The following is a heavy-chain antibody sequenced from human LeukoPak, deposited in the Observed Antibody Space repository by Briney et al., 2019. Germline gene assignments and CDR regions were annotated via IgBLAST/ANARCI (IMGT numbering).Heavy chain of an antibody. CDR2: INPSGGST. Sequence: ASVKVSCKASGYTFTSYYMHWVRQAPGQGLEWMGIINPSGGSTSYAQKFQGRVTMTRDTSTSTVYMGLSSLRSEDTAVYYCARELSTTVTDGGFDPWGQGTLVTVSS. CDR1: GYTFTSYY. V-gene: IGHV1-46*01. D-gene: IGHD4-17*01. CDR3: ARELSTTVTDGGFDP. J-gene: IGHJ5*02.